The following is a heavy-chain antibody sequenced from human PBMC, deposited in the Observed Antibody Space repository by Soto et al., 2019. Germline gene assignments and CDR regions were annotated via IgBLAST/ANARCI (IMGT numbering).Heavy chain of an antibody. J-gene: IGHJ4*02. Sequence: QVQLVESGGGVVQPGRSLRLSCAASGLTFSSYGMHWVRQAPGKGLEWVAVISYDGSNKYYADSVKGRFTISRDNSKNTLYLQMNSLRAEDTAGYYCAKDSYGGNSEVDYWGQGTLVTVSS. D-gene: IGHD4-17*01. CDR1: GLTFSSYG. CDR2: ISYDGSNK. V-gene: IGHV3-30*18. CDR3: AKDSYGGNSEVDY.